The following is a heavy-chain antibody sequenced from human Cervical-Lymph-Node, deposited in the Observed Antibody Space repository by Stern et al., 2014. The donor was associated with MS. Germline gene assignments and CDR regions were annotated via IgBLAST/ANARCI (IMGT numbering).Heavy chain of an antibody. J-gene: IGHJ4*02. CDR2: IYWDDDK. CDR3: AHRTTMTTVDY. CDR1: GFSLSTSGVG. V-gene: IGHV2-5*02. D-gene: IGHD4-17*01. Sequence: QVTLRESGPTLVKPTQTLTLTCTFSGFSLSTSGVGVGWIRQPPGKALEWLAIIYWDDDKYYSPSLMSRLTIAKDTSKNQVVLTMSNMDPVDTATYYCAHRTTMTTVDYWGQGTLVTVSS.